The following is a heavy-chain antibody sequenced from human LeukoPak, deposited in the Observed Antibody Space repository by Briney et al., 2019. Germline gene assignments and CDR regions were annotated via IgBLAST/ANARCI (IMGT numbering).Heavy chain of an antibody. Sequence: SGGSLRLSCAASGFTFSSYSMNWVRQAPGKGLEWVSYIRSSSSTIYYADSVKGRFTISRDNAKNSLYLQMNSLRAEDTAVYYCARDLDNTDAFDIWGQGTMVTVSS. V-gene: IGHV3-48*04. D-gene: IGHD1-14*01. CDR1: GFTFSSYS. CDR3: ARDLDNTDAFDI. CDR2: IRSSSSTI. J-gene: IGHJ3*02.